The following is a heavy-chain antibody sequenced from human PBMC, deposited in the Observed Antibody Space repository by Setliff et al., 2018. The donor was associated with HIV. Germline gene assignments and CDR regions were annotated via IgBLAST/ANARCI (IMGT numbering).Heavy chain of an antibody. J-gene: IGHJ5*02. D-gene: IGHD3-10*01. CDR1: GGTFSSYA. CDR2: IIPIFGTA. V-gene: IGHV1-69*13. Sequence: SVKVSCKASGGTFSSYAISWVRQAPGQGLEWMGGIIPIFGTANYARKIQGRVTITADESTSTAYMELSSLRSEDTAVYYCATGKLSGSGSPIYNWFDPWGQGTLVTVSS. CDR3: ATGKLSGSGSPIYNWFDP.